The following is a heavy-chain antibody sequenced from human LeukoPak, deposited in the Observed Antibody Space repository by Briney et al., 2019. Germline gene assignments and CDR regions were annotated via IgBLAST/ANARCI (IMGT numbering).Heavy chain of an antibody. CDR1: GFTFSSYS. CDR3: ASGSHGGYDY. V-gene: IGHV3-21*01. J-gene: IGHJ4*02. CDR2: ISSSSSYI. Sequence: GGSLRLSCAASGFTFSSYSMNWVRQAPGKGLEWVSSISSSSSYIYYADSVKGRFTISRDNAKNSLYLQTNSLRAEDTAVYYCASGSHGGYDYWGQGTLVTVSS. D-gene: IGHD4-23*01.